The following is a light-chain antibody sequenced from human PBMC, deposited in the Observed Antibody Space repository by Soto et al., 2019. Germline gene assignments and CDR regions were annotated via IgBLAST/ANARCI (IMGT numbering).Light chain of an antibody. CDR3: QQYPGYT. J-gene: IGKJ2*01. Sequence: EIVLTQSPGTLSLSPGERATLSCRASQSVSSSYLAWYQQKPGQAPRLLIYGASSRATGIPDRFSGSGSGTDFTLNISRLEPEDFAVYYCQQYPGYTFGQGTKLEIK. CDR2: GAS. CDR1: QSVSSSY. V-gene: IGKV3-20*01.